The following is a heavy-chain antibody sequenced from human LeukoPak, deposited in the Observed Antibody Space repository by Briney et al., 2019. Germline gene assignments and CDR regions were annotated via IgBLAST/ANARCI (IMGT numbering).Heavy chain of an antibody. CDR3: ARRIAGAGTTWCDP. CDR1: GYSFTSYW. D-gene: IGHD6-13*01. Sequence: GESLKISSQGSGYSFTSYWIGWVRQMPGKGLGWIGIIYPGDSDTRYCPSFQGQVTISADKSISTAYLQWSSLKSSDTAMYYCARRIAGAGTTWCDPWGQGTLVTVPS. V-gene: IGHV5-51*01. J-gene: IGHJ5*02. CDR2: IYPGDSDT.